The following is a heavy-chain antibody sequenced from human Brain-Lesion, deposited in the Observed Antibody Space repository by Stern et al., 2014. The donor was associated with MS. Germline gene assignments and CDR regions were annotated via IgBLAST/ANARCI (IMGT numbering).Heavy chain of an antibody. J-gene: IGHJ4*02. Sequence: VQLVESGPGLVKPSQTLSLTCSVSGGSISSGSYYWNWIRPPAGQGLEWIGRIYVSGSTNYSPSLKSRVFISGDPSKNQFSLKLSSVTAADAAMYYCVREAGGYTYGDTDFFDFWGQGTLVTVSS. CDR1: GGSISSGSYY. D-gene: IGHD5-18*01. CDR2: IYVSGST. CDR3: VREAGGYTYGDTDFFDF. V-gene: IGHV4-61*02.